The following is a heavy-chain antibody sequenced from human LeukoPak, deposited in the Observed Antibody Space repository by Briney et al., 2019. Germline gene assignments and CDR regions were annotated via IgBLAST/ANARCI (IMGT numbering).Heavy chain of an antibody. CDR3: ARHPLRYFDWLIN. V-gene: IGHV4-39*01. D-gene: IGHD3-9*01. J-gene: IGHJ4*02. CDR1: GGSISSSSYY. CDR2: INYSGST. Sequence: PSETLSLTCTVSGGSISSSSYYWGWIRQPPGKGLEWIGSINYSGSTYYNPSLKSRVTISVDTSKNQFSLKLSSVTAADTAVYYCARHPLRYFDWLINWGQGTLVTVSS.